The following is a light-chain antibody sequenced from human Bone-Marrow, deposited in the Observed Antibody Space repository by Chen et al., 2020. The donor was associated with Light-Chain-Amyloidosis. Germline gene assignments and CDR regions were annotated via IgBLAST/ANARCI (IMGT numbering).Light chain of an antibody. J-gene: IGLJ1*01. CDR3: RSYTITNTLV. Sequence: QSALTQPASVSGYRGQSITISCPGTSSDVGGDNHVSWYQQHTDKANKLMIYEVTNRPSWVTDRFSVSKSDNTASLTISGLQTEDEADYFCRSYTITNTLVFGSGTRVTV. V-gene: IGLV2-14*01. CDR2: EVT. CDR1: SSDVGGDNH.